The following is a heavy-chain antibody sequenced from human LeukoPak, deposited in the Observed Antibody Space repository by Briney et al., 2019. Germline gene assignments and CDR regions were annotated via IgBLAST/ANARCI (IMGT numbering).Heavy chain of an antibody. V-gene: IGHV1-18*01. J-gene: IGHJ6*03. CDR2: ISAYNGNT. CDR1: GYTFTSYG. CDR3: ARSGVRGVNWHYYYYYMDV. D-gene: IGHD3-10*01. Sequence: ASVKVSCKASGYTFTSYGISWVRQAPGQGLEWMGWISAYNGNTNYAQKLQGRVTMTTDTSTSTAYMELRSLRSDDTAVYYCARSGVRGVNWHYYYYYMDVWGKGTTVTVSS.